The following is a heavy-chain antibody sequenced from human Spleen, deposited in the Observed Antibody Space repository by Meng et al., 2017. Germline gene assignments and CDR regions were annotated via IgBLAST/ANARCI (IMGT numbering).Heavy chain of an antibody. CDR3: ARAEGEIDY. J-gene: IGHJ4*02. Sequence: GSLRLSCAVYGGFFSGYYWSWIRQPPGKGLEWIGEINHSGSTNYNPSLKSRVTISVDTSKNQFSLKLSSVTAADTAVYYCARAEGEIDYWGQGTLVTVSS. CDR1: GGFFSGYY. CDR2: INHSGST. D-gene: IGHD3-16*01. V-gene: IGHV4-34*01.